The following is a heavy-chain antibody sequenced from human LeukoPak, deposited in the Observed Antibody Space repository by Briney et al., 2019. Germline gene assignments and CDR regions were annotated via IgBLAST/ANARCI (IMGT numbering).Heavy chain of an antibody. CDR3: ARDTGDGYTPPNYYYDMDV. CDR1: GYRVSDYY. V-gene: IGHV3-11*04. Sequence: GGSLRLSCAASGYRVSDYYMSWIRQSPGKRLEWISYINSGGTTSYFAESVRGRFTISGDSAKNTLYLQMNSLRAEDTAVYYCARDTGDGYTPPNYYYDMDVWGQVTTVTVSS. CDR2: INSGGTTS. D-gene: IGHD5-24*01. J-gene: IGHJ6*02.